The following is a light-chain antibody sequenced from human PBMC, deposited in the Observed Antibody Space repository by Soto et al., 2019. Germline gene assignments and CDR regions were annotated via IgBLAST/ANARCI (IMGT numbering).Light chain of an antibody. CDR2: KVS. CDR3: MQNTHWPPYN. Sequence: DVVLTQSPLSLPVTLGQPASISCMSSQSLLHSSGDTYLNWFHQRPGQSPRRLIYKVSNRDSGVPDRFSGSRSGNDFKLKISRVEAEDIGVYYCMQNTHWPPYNFGQGTKVDI. CDR1: QSLLHSSGDTY. J-gene: IGKJ2*01. V-gene: IGKV2-30*02.